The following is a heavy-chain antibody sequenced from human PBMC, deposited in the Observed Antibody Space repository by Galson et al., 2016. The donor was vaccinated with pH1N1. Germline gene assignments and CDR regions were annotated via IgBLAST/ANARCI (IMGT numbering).Heavy chain of an antibody. CDR3: ARDFRSYNFRRLGHWFFDF. D-gene: IGHD1-20*01. J-gene: IGHJ2*01. Sequence: SVKVSCKASGYTFTAYYLHWVRQAPGQGLEWMGCMNPNTGDTTYGQKFQGRVTMTRDTSISTVYVELRGLRSDDTAGYYCARDFRSYNFRRLGHWFFDFWGRGTQGTVSS. V-gene: IGHV1-2*02. CDR1: GYTFTAYY. CDR2: MNPNTGDT.